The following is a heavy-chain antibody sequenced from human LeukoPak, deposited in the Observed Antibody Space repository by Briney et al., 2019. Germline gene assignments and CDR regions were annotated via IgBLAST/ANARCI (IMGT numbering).Heavy chain of an antibody. Sequence: ASVRVSCKASGGTFSSYAISWVRQAPGQGLEWMGGIIPIFGTANYAQKFQGRVTITADKSTSTVYMKLSSLRSEDTAVYYCTVLNDIVVVVADNDYWGQGTLVTVSS. CDR2: IIPIFGTA. D-gene: IGHD2-15*01. V-gene: IGHV1-69*06. CDR1: GGTFSSYA. J-gene: IGHJ4*02. CDR3: TVLNDIVVVVADNDY.